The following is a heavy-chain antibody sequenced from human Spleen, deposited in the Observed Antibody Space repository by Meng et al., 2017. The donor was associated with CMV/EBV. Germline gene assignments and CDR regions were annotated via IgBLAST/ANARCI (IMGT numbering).Heavy chain of an antibody. CDR1: GSTFTDYY. J-gene: IGHJ4*02. V-gene: IGHV1-2*06. Sequence: CKAYGSTFTDYYIRWVRQAPGQGLEWLGRINRNSGTTNYAQKFEGRVTMTRDTSISAVYMELSSLRSDDTAVYYCARSRSLAAISFKYWGQETLVTVSS. CDR2: INRNSGTT. CDR3: ARSRSLAAISFKY. D-gene: IGHD5-12*01.